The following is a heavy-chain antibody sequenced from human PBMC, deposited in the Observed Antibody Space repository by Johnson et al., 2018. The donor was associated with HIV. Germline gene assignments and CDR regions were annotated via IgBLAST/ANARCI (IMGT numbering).Heavy chain of an antibody. CDR1: GFTFSSSA. Sequence: VQLVESGGGVVQPGGSLRLSCAASGFTFSSSAMHWVHQAPGKGLEWVSVISGSGGSTYYADSVKGRFTISRDNSKNTLYLQMNSLRAEDTAVYYCAREYYYESPEAFDIWGQGTMVTVSS. CDR3: AREYYYESPEAFDI. D-gene: IGHD3-22*01. V-gene: IGHV3-23*04. CDR2: ISGSGGST. J-gene: IGHJ3*02.